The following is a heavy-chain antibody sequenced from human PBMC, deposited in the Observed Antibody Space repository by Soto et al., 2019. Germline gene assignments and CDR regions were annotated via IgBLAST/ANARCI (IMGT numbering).Heavy chain of an antibody. V-gene: IGHV1-46*01. D-gene: IGHD1-26*01. J-gene: IGHJ5*02. CDR1: GFTFSRYY. CDR2: INPSGVST. CDR3: AREVVELENWFDP. Sequence: ASVKVSCKASGFTFSRYYMHWVRQAPGQGLEWIGLINPSGVSTNYAQKFQGRVTLTRDTSTSTVSMELSSLRSEDTAVYYCAREVVELENWFDPWGQGTLVTVSS.